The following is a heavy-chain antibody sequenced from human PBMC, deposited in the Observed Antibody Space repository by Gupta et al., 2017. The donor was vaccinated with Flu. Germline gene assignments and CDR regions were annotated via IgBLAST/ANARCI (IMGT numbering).Heavy chain of an antibody. Sequence: PVVESGGGFVPPGGSLSLSCIGSGFAFSSHFMHWVRHAPGQGLEWVSRVRFEGTATSYADSVRGRFTISRDNARNTLYLQMDSLRAEDTAVYFCVREVVNNRLDPWGQGTLVTVSS. CDR2: VRFEGTAT. CDR3: VREVVNNRLDP. CDR1: GFAFSSHF. J-gene: IGHJ5*02. V-gene: IGHV3-74*01.